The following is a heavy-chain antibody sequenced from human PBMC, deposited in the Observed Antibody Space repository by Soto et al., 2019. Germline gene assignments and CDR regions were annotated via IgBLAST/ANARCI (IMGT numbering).Heavy chain of an antibody. Sequence: GGSLRLSCAASVFTFSDYYMRLIRQAPGKGLEWVSYISSSGSTIYYADSVKGRFTISRENAKNSLYLQMNSLRAEDTAVYYCARPPGSSGWVYWGQGTMVTVPS. V-gene: IGHV3-11*01. CDR3: ARPPGSSGWVY. CDR2: ISSSGSTI. D-gene: IGHD6-19*01. J-gene: IGHJ4*02. CDR1: VFTFSDYY.